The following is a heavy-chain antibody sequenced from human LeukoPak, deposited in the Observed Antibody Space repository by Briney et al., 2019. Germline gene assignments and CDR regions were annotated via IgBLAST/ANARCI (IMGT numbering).Heavy chain of an antibody. D-gene: IGHD3-10*01. V-gene: IGHV1-2*02. CDR2: INPNSGDT. CDR3: ARDLSYYGSGSYYFDY. Sequence: ASVKVSCKASRHTFTSNYLHWVRQAPGQGREWMGWINPNSGDTNYAQKFQGSVTLTRDKSISTAYMELSWLRSDDTAVYYCARDLSYYGSGSYYFDYWGQGTLVTVSS. CDR1: RHTFTSNY. J-gene: IGHJ4*02.